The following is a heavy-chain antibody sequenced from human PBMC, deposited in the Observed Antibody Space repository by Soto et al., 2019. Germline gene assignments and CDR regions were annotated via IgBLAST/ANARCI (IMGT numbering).Heavy chain of an antibody. CDR3: AGGTPGSSSGDWFDP. CDR2: INHSGST. Sequence: SETLSLTCAVYGGSFSGYYWSWIRQPPGKGLEWIGEINHSGSTNYNPSLKSRVTISVDTSKNQFSLKLSSVTAADTAVYYCAGGTPGSSSGDWFDPWGQGTLVTVSS. D-gene: IGHD6-6*01. V-gene: IGHV4-34*01. CDR1: GGSFSGYY. J-gene: IGHJ5*02.